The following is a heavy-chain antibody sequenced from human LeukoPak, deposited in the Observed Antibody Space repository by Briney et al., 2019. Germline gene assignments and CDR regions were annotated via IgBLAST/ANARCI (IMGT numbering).Heavy chain of an antibody. D-gene: IGHD3-3*01. Sequence: GGSLRLSCVASGFTLSSHNINWVRQAPGKGLEWVAVISYDGSNKYYADSVKGRFTISRDNSKNTLYLQMNSLRAEDTAVYYCASQKYDSWGQGTLVTISS. CDR2: ISYDGSNK. J-gene: IGHJ5*02. V-gene: IGHV3-30*03. CDR3: ASQKYDS. CDR1: GFTLSSHN.